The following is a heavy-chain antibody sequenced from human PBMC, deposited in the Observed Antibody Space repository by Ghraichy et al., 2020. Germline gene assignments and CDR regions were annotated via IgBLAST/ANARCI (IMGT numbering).Heavy chain of an antibody. Sequence: GESLNISCTASGFAFKTYWMSWVRQGPGKGLEWVANIKQDGSERNYVDSVKGRFTMSRDNDKNSVSLQMRSLRVDDTAVYYCARGGGHGWSGTDYDYYAMDVWGQGTSVTVSS. CDR2: IKQDGSER. CDR1: GFAFKTYW. V-gene: IGHV3-7*04. D-gene: IGHD6-19*01. J-gene: IGHJ6*02. CDR3: ARGGGHGWSGTDYDYYAMDV.